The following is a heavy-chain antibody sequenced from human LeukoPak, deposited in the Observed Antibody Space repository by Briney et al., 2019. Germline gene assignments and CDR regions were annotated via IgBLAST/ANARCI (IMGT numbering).Heavy chain of an antibody. D-gene: IGHD5-24*01. CDR1: GYTFTGYY. CDR3: ASTSRDGYKNKDY. V-gene: IGHV1-8*02. CDR2: MNPNSGNT. Sequence: GALVKVSCKASGYTFTGYYMHWVRQAPGQGLEWMGWMNPNSGNTGYAQKFQGRVTMTRNTSISTAYMELSSLRSEDTAVYYCASTSRDGYKNKDYWGQGTLVTVSS. J-gene: IGHJ4*02.